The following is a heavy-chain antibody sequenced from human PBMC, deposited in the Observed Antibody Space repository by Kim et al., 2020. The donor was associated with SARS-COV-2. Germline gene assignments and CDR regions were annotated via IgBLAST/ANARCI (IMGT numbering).Heavy chain of an antibody. CDR3: ARGRAGVVPGAILGIGPHYDYYVMDV. CDR2: INHSGST. V-gene: IGHV4-34*01. Sequence: SETLSLTCAVYGGSFSGYHWSWIRQPPGKGLEWIGEINHSGSTNYTPSLKSRVTISIDTSRNQFTLKLTSVTAADTAPYYCARGRAGVVPGAILGIGPHYDYYVMDVWGQGNTGTVSS. J-gene: IGHJ6*01. D-gene: IGHD2-2*01. CDR1: GGSFSGYH.